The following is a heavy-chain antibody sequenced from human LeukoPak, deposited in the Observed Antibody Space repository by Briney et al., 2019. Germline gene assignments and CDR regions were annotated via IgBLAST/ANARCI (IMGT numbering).Heavy chain of an antibody. CDR1: GFTFSSYW. V-gene: IGHV3-7*01. Sequence: GGSLRLSSAASGFTFSSYWMNWVRQAPGKGLEWVANIKQDGSEKYYVDSVKGRFTISRDNAKNSLYLQMNSLRAEEPAVYYCARDYDFWSGQFDCWGQGTLVTVS. CDR2: IKQDGSEK. CDR3: ARDYDFWSGQFDC. D-gene: IGHD3-3*01. J-gene: IGHJ4*02.